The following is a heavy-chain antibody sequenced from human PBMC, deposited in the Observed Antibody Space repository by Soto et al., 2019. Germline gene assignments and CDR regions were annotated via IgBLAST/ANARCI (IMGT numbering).Heavy chain of an antibody. CDR2: ISYDGSNK. CDR1: GFTFSSYG. J-gene: IGHJ4*02. CDR3: ANDFSRVVAATPNDY. V-gene: IGHV3-30*18. D-gene: IGHD2-15*01. Sequence: GGSLRLSCAASGFTFSSYGMHWVRQAPGKGLEWVAVISYDGSNKYYADSVKGRFTISRDNSKNTLYLQMNSLRAEDTAVYYCANDFSRVVAATPNDYWGQGTLVTVSS.